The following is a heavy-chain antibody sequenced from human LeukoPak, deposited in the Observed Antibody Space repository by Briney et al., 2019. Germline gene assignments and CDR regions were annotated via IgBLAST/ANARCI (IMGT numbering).Heavy chain of an antibody. Sequence: ASVKVSCKASGYTFTSYDINWVRQATGQGLEWMGWMNPNSGNTGYAQKLQGRVTMTTDTSTSTAYMELRSLRSDDTAVYYCARLPTPYYYYGMDVWGQGTTVTVSS. CDR1: GYTFTSYD. D-gene: IGHD4-17*01. CDR2: MNPNSGNT. V-gene: IGHV1-8*01. J-gene: IGHJ6*02. CDR3: ARLPTPYYYYGMDV.